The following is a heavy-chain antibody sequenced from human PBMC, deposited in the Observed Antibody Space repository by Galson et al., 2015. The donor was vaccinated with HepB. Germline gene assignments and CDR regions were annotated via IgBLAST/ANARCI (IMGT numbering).Heavy chain of an antibody. D-gene: IGHD5-18*01. J-gene: IGHJ4*02. CDR3: ARGPLRGYSYSYPREFDY. Sequence: TLSLTCTVSGGSISSSSYYWGWIRQPPGKGLEWIGYIYYSGSTNYNPSLKSRVTISVDTSKNQFSLKLSSVTAADTAVYYCARGPLRGYSYSYPREFDYWGQGTLVTVFS. V-gene: IGHV4-61*05. CDR2: IYYSGST. CDR1: GGSISSSSYY.